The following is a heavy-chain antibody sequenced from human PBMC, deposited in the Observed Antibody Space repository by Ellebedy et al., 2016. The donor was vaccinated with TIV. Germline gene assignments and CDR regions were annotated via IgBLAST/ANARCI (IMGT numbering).Heavy chain of an antibody. CDR3: ASNQRGYGDYGGDY. CDR1: GYTFTSYY. D-gene: IGHD4-17*01. J-gene: IGHJ4*02. Sequence: ASVKVSXXASGYTFTSYYMHWVRQAPGQGLEWMGIINPSGGSTSYAQKFQGRVTMTRDTSTSTVYMELSSLRSEDTAVYYCASNQRGYGDYGGDYWGQGTLVTVSS. V-gene: IGHV1-46*01. CDR2: INPSGGST.